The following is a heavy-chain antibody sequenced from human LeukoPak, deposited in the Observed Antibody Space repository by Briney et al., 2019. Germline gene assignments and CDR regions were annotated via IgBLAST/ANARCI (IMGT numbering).Heavy chain of an antibody. CDR1: GFTFSSYA. CDR3: ARADSSSWYPSLSYYFDY. Sequence: GRSLRLSCAASGFTFSSYAMHWVRQAPGKGLEWVAVISYDGSNKYYADSVKGRFTISRDNSKNTLYLQMNSLIAEDTAVYYCARADSSSWYPSLSYYFDYWGQGTLVTVSS. CDR2: ISYDGSNK. V-gene: IGHV3-30*04. D-gene: IGHD6-13*01. J-gene: IGHJ4*02.